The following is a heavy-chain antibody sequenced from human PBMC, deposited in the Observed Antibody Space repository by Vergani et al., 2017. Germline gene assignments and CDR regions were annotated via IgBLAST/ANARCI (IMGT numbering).Heavy chain of an antibody. Sequence: EVQLLESGGGLVQPGGSLRLSCAASGFTFSSYAMSWVRQAPGKGLEWVANIKQDGSEKYYVDSVKGRFTISRDNAKNSLYLQMNSLRAEDTAVYYCARVRVRGVWGQGTLVTVSS. CDR2: IKQDGSEK. CDR1: GFTFSSYA. J-gene: IGHJ4*02. V-gene: IGHV3-7*01. D-gene: IGHD3-10*01. CDR3: ARVRVRGV.